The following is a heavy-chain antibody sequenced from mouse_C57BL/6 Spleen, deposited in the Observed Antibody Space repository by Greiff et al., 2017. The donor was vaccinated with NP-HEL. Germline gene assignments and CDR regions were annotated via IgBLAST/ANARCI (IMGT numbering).Heavy chain of an antibody. CDR3: ARRDGNYGYAMDY. Sequence: EVKLQESGGGLVKPGGSLKLSCAASGFTFSDYGMHWVRQAPEKGLEWVAYISSGSSTIYYADTVKGRFTISRDNAKNTLFLQMTSLRSEDTAMYYCARRDGNYGYAMDYWGQGTSVTVSS. CDR1: GFTFSDYG. J-gene: IGHJ4*01. D-gene: IGHD2-1*01. V-gene: IGHV5-17*01. CDR2: ISSGSSTI.